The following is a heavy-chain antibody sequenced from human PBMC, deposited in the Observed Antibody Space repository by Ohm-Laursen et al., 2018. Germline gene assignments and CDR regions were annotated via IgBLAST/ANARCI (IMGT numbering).Heavy chain of an antibody. Sequence: SDTLSLTCAVSGYSVRSAYWGWIRQPPGKGLEWIGSIYYSGSTYYNPALKSRVTISIDTSKNQFSLKLSSLTAADTAVYYCAKNGDFDYWGQGTLVTVSS. CDR2: IYYSGST. CDR1: GYSVRSAY. CDR3: AKNGDFDY. V-gene: IGHV4-38-2*01. J-gene: IGHJ4*02. D-gene: IGHD4-17*01.